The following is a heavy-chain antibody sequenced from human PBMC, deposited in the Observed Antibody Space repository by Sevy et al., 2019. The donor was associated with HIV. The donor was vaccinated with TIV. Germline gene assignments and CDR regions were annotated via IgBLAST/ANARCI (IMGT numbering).Heavy chain of an antibody. CDR3: AKDDLGSIDY. CDR1: GFIFSTSP. D-gene: IGHD3-10*01. V-gene: IGHV3-30-3*02. J-gene: IGHJ4*02. CDR2: LSYDDSDE. Sequence: GGSLRLSCAASGFIFSTSPMHWVHRAPGKGLECVAILSYDDSDENYADSVKGRFTISRDNSKNTLYLQMNSLRTEDTAVYYCAKDDLGSIDYWGQGTLVTVSS.